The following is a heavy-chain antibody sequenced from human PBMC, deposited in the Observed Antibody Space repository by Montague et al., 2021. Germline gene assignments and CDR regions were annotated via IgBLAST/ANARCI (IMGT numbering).Heavy chain of an antibody. CDR3: ASDRGRFDY. CDR1: GGSLSEYY. J-gene: IGHJ4*02. V-gene: IGHV4-34*01. Sequence: SETLSLTCGVYGGSLSEYYWTWIRQSPEKGLEWIGEVRHIGSTNYNPSLKSRVTMSVDKSKNQFSLKLRSVTAADTAVYYCASDRGRFDYWGQGTVVTVSS. CDR2: VRHIGST. D-gene: IGHD3-10*01.